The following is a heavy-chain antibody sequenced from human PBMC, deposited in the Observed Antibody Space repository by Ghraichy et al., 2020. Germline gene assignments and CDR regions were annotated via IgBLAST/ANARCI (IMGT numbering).Heavy chain of an antibody. D-gene: IGHD5-18*01. J-gene: IGHJ6*02. CDR3: ARDFVDTAMVDYYYGMDV. CDR1: GYTFTSYG. CDR2: ISAYNGNT. V-gene: IGHV1-18*01. Sequence: ASVKVSCKASGYTFTSYGISWVRQAPGQGLEWMGWISAYNGNTNYAQKLQGRVTMTTDTSTSTAYMELRSLRSDDTAVYYCARDFVDTAMVDYYYGMDVWGQGTTVTVSS.